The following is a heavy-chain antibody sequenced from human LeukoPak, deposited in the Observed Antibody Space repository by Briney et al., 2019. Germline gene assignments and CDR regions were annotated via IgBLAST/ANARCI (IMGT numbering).Heavy chain of an antibody. Sequence: GESLKISCEASGYDFTNYWIGWVRQKPGKGLEWMGIIYPGDSNILYSSSFQGQMTISADKSISTAYLHLSGLKASDTAMYYCARPAAGHELDYWGQGTLVTVSS. CDR1: GYDFTNYW. CDR3: ARPAAGHELDY. J-gene: IGHJ4*02. D-gene: IGHD6-25*01. V-gene: IGHV5-51*01. CDR2: IYPGDSNI.